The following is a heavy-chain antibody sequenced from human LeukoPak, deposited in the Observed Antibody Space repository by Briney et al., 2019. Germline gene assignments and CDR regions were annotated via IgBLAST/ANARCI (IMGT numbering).Heavy chain of an antibody. D-gene: IGHD3-22*01. CDR3: ARDLSYYYDSSGYYYQTAPYFDY. CDR2: IKQDGSEK. Sequence: GGSLRLSCAASGLTFSSYWMSWVRQAPGKGLEWVANIKQDGSEKYYVDSVKGRFTISRDNAKNSLYLQMNSLRAEDTAVYYCARDLSYYYDSSGYYYQTAPYFDYWGQGTLVTVSS. V-gene: IGHV3-7*01. J-gene: IGHJ4*02. CDR1: GLTFSSYW.